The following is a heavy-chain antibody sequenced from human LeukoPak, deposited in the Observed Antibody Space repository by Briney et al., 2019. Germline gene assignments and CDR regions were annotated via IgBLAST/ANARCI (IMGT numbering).Heavy chain of an antibody. CDR2: ITSSSSSI. D-gene: IGHD2-15*01. CDR3: ARDYCSGGRCYSVDY. Sequence: GGSLRLSCAASGFTFSRYSLNWVRQAPGKGLEWVSYITSSSSSIYYADSVKGRFTISRDNAKSSLYLQMNSLRAEDTAMYYCARDYCSGGRCYSVDYWGQGTLVTVSS. V-gene: IGHV3-48*04. CDR1: GFTFSRYS. J-gene: IGHJ4*02.